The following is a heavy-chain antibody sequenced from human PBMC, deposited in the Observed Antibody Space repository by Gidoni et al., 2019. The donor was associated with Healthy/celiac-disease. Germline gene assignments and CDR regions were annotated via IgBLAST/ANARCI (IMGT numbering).Heavy chain of an antibody. CDR2: ISSSSSYI. Sequence: EVQLVESGGGLVKPGGSLRLSCAASGFTFSSYSMNWVRQAPGKGLEWVSSISSSSSYIYYADSVKGRFTISRDNAKNSLYLQMNSLRAEDTAVYYCARSTSTVTTLPDAFDIWGQGTMVTVSS. CDR3: ARSTSTVTTLPDAFDI. CDR1: GFTFSSYS. D-gene: IGHD4-17*01. J-gene: IGHJ3*02. V-gene: IGHV3-21*01.